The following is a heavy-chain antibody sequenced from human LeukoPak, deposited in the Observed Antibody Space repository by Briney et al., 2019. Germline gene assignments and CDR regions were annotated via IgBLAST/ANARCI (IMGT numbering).Heavy chain of an antibody. CDR2: ISYDGSNK. CDR1: GFTFSSYA. J-gene: IGHJ4*02. D-gene: IGHD2-2*02. V-gene: IGHV3-30-3*01. CDR3: ASPGDIVVVPAAIPHTLGY. Sequence: GGSLRLSCAASGFTFSSYAMHWVRQAPGKGLEWVAVISYDGSNKYYADSVKGRFTISRDNSKNTLYLQMNSLRAEDTAVYYCASPGDIVVVPAAIPHTLGYWGQGTLVTVSS.